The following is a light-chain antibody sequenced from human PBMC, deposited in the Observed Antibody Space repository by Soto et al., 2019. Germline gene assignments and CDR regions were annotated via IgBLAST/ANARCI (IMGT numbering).Light chain of an antibody. CDR2: AAS. J-gene: IGKJ5*01. CDR1: QGISSY. Sequence: DIQLTQSPSFLSASVGDRVTITCRASQGISSYLAWYQQKPGKAPKLLIYAASTLQSGVPSRFSGSGSGTEFTLTISSLQPEDFANYYCQQLNNYPITFGQGTRLEIK. CDR3: QQLNNYPIT. V-gene: IGKV1-9*01.